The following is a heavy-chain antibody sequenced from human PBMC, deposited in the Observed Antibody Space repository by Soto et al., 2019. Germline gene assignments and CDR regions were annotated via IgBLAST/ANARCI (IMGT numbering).Heavy chain of an antibody. V-gene: IGHV3-64*01. CDR3: ARSNYDFWSGSNSVGNGMDV. Sequence: GGSLRLSCAASGFTFSSYAMHWVRQAPGKGLEYVSAISSNGGSTYYANSVKGRFTISRDNSKNTLYLQMGSLRAEDMAVYYCARSNYDFWSGSNSVGNGMDVWGQGTTVTVSS. CDR1: GFTFSSYA. CDR2: ISSNGGST. J-gene: IGHJ6*02. D-gene: IGHD3-3*01.